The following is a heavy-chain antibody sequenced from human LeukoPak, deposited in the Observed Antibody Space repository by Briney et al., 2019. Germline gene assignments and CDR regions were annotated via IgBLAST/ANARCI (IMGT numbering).Heavy chain of an antibody. J-gene: IGHJ4*02. Sequence: GGSLRLSCAASGFTFTNYWMNWLRQAPGKGLEWVANIKQDGGAKNYVDSVKGRFTISRDNAKNSLYLQMNNLRVEDTAVYYCARERVTTTSFDYWGQGVLVTVSS. CDR1: GFTFTNYW. D-gene: IGHD2/OR15-2a*01. CDR2: IKQDGGAK. V-gene: IGHV3-7*01. CDR3: ARERVTTTSFDY.